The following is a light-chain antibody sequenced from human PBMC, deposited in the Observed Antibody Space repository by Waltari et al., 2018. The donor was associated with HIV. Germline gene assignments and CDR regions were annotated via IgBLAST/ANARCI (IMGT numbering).Light chain of an antibody. CDR3: AAWDGSLSNYV. Sequence: QSVLTQPPSASGTPGQRVTVSCSGSRSNIGSHYVYWYQHLPGTAPKLLIYRNYQRPSGVPDRFSGSKSGTSASLAISGLRSEDEADYYCAAWDGSLSNYVFGTGTKVTVL. CDR2: RNY. V-gene: IGLV1-47*01. J-gene: IGLJ1*01. CDR1: RSNIGSHY.